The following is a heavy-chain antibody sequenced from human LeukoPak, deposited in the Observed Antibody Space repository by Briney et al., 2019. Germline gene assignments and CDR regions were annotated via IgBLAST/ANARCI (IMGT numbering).Heavy chain of an antibody. Sequence: SETLSLTCAVYGGSFSGYYWSWIRQPPGKGLEWIGEINHSGSTNYNPSLKSRVTISVDTSKNQFSLKLSSVTAADTAVYYCARGPRRNIAAAGGNAFGIWGQGTMVTVSS. CDR3: ARGPRRNIAAAGGNAFGI. CDR1: GGSFSGYY. V-gene: IGHV4-34*01. J-gene: IGHJ3*02. D-gene: IGHD6-13*01. CDR2: INHSGST.